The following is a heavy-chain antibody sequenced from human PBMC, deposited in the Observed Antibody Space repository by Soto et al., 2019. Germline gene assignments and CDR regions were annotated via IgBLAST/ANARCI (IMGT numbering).Heavy chain of an antibody. CDR3: ASSYGAGSRAFDY. Sequence: QVQLVQSGAEVKKPGSSVRVSCKASGDTFTFYSINWVRQAPGLGLEWMGRINPILSMSNYAQRFQGRVTXTXDNXTSTAYMELSSLRSEDTAMYYCASSYGAGSRAFDYWGQGALVTVSS. CDR2: INPILSMS. J-gene: IGHJ4*02. D-gene: IGHD3-10*01. CDR1: GDTFTFYS. V-gene: IGHV1-69*02.